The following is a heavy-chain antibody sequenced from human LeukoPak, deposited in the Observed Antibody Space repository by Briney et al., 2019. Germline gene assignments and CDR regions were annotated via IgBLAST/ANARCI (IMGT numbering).Heavy chain of an antibody. CDR2: IYYSGST. D-gene: IGHD2/OR15-2a*01. V-gene: IGHV4-39*07. CDR3: ASQHEESYFDY. CDR1: GGSISSSSYY. Sequence: SETLSLTCTVSGGSISSSSYYWGWIRQPPGKGLEWIGSIYYSGSTYYNPSLKSRVTISVDTSKNQFSLKLSSVPAADTAVYYCASQHEESYFDYWGQGTLVTVSS. J-gene: IGHJ4*02.